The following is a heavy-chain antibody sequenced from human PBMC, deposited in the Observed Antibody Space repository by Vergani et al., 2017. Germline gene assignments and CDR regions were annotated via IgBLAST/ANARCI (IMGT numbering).Heavy chain of an antibody. V-gene: IGHV4-39*07. CDR2: IYYSGST. CDR3: ARELDAFDI. J-gene: IGHJ3*02. CDR1: GGSISSSSSY. Sequence: QLQLQESGPGLVKPSETLSLPCTVSGGSISSSSSYWGWIHQPPGKGLEWIGSIYYSGSTYYNPSLKSRVTISVDTSKNQFSLKLSSVTAADTAVYYCARELDAFDIWGQGTMVTVSS.